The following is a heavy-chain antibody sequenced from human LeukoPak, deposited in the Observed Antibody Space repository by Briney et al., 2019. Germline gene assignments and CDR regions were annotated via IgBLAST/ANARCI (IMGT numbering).Heavy chain of an antibody. CDR1: GFTFSSYW. CDR3: AKAAGSSHYYYYYMDV. D-gene: IGHD2-2*01. Sequence: GGSLRLSCAASGFTFSSYWMSWVRQAPWKGLEWVANIKQDGSEKYYVDSVKGRFTISRDNSKNTLYLQMNSLRAEDTAVYYCAKAAGSSHYYYYYMDVWGKGTTVTVSS. J-gene: IGHJ6*03. V-gene: IGHV3-7*01. CDR2: IKQDGSEK.